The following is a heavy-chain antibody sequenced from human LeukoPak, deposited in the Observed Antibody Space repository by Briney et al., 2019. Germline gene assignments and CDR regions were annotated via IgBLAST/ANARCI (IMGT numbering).Heavy chain of an antibody. V-gene: IGHV5-51*01. Sequence: GESLKISCKGAGYRFTSYWIGWVRQMPGKGLEWMGIIYPGDSDTRYSPSFRGQVTISADKSISTAYLQWSSLKASDTAMYYCARSYYDFWSGYYKGGWFDPWGQGTLVTVSS. J-gene: IGHJ5*02. CDR1: GYRFTSYW. CDR3: ARSYYDFWSGYYKGGWFDP. D-gene: IGHD3-3*01. CDR2: IYPGDSDT.